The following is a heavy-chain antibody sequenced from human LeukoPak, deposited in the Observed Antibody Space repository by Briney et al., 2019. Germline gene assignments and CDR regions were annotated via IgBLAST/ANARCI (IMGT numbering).Heavy chain of an antibody. D-gene: IGHD3-22*01. CDR2: IYTSGST. CDR1: GGSISSYY. CDR3: ARDTYYYDSSGYYSGDAFDI. J-gene: IGHJ3*02. V-gene: IGHV4-4*07. Sequence: PSETLPLTCTVSGGSISSYYWSWIRQPAGKGLEWIGRIYTSGSTNYNPSLKSRVTMSVDTSKNQFSLKLSSVTATDTAVYYCARDTYYYDSSGYYSGDAFDIWGQGTMVTVSS.